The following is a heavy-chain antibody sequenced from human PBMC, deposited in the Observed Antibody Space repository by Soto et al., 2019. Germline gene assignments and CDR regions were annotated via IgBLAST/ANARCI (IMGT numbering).Heavy chain of an antibody. V-gene: IGHV3-64D*06. D-gene: IGHD6-6*01. CDR3: VKGPYSSSTHYFDF. J-gene: IGHJ4*02. CDR2: INSNGGGK. Sequence: GTRWLSWSAAGLSLSSYAMDWVRQAQGKGLEYVSLINSNGGGKYYADSVKGRFTISRDNSKNTLYLQMRSLRAEDTAAYYCVKGPYSSSTHYFDFWGQGTLVTVSS. CDR1: GLSLSSYA.